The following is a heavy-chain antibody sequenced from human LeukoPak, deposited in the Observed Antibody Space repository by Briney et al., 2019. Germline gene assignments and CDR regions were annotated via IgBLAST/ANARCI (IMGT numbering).Heavy chain of an antibody. CDR2: IKQDGSGK. CDR3: ARDLIDGYDLNWFDP. V-gene: IGHV3-7*01. D-gene: IGHD5-12*01. CDR1: GFTFSSYW. Sequence: GGSLRLSCAASGFTFSSYWMSWVRQAPGKGLEWVANIKQDGSGKYYVDSVKGRFTISRDNAKNSLYLQMNSLRAEDTAVYYCARDLIDGYDLNWFDPWGQGTLVTVSS. J-gene: IGHJ5*02.